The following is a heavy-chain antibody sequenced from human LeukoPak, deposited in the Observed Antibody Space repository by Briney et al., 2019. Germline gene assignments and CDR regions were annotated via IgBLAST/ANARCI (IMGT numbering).Heavy chain of an antibody. CDR2: INGDGSNT. Sequence: PGGSLRLSCAASGFTFSSNWMHWVRQAPGEGLVWVSRINGDGSNTRYAASVKGRFTISRDNAKNTLYLQMNSLRAEDTAVYYCAKASAMIVVVSKHFDYWGQGTLVTVSS. J-gene: IGHJ4*02. D-gene: IGHD3-22*01. CDR3: AKASAMIVVVSKHFDY. CDR1: GFTFSSNW. V-gene: IGHV3-74*01.